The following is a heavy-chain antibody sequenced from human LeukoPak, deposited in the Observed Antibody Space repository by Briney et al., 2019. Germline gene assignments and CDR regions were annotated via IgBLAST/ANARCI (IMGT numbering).Heavy chain of an antibody. CDR2: ISGSGGSA. D-gene: IGHD3-3*01. J-gene: IGHJ6*03. V-gene: IGHV3-23*01. Sequence: GSLRLSCAASGFTFSRYAMSCVRQAPGKGLEWVSAISGSGGSAYYADSVKGRFTISRDNSKNTLYLQMNSLRAEDTAVYYCAKPLRFLEWLLTFYYMDVWGKGTTVTVSS. CDR3: AKPLRFLEWLLTFYYMDV. CDR1: GFTFSRYA.